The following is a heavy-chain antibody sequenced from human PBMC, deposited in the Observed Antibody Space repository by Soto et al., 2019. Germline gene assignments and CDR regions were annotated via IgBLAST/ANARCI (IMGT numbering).Heavy chain of an antibody. CDR3: AVNPVVLPRFNWFDP. Sequence: PGGSLRLSSAASGFTFSSYSMNWVRQAPGKGLEWVSYISSSSSTIYYADSVKGRFTISRDNAKNSLYLQMDSLRDEDTAVYYCAVNPVVLPRFNWFDPWGQGTLVTVSS. V-gene: IGHV3-48*02. J-gene: IGHJ5*02. D-gene: IGHD2-15*01. CDR2: ISSSSSTI. CDR1: GFTFSSYS.